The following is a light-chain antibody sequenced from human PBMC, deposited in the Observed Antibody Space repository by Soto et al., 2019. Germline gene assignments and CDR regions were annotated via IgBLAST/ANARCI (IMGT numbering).Light chain of an antibody. CDR1: QSVSSSY. CDR3: QQYCSSPT. V-gene: IGKV3-20*01. J-gene: IGKJ4*01. CDR2: GAS. Sequence: EIVLTQSPGTLSLSPGERATLSCRASQSVSSSYLAWYQQKPGQAPRLLIYGASSRATGIPDRFSGSGSGTDFTPTDSRPGPEVFAVDYCQQYCSSPTFGGGDKVEIK.